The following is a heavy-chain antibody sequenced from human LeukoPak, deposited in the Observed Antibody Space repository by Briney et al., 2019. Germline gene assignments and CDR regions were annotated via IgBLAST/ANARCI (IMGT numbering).Heavy chain of an antibody. CDR1: GGSISSGGYY. V-gene: IGHV4-30-2*01. CDR3: ARLVREKLERKRGFDY. Sequence: PSETLSLTCTVSGGSISSGGYYWSWIRQPPGKGLEWIGYIYHSGSTYYNPSLKSRVTISVDRSKNQFSLKLSSVTAADTAVYYCARLVREKLERKRGFDYWGQGTLVTVSS. J-gene: IGHJ4*02. CDR2: IYHSGST. D-gene: IGHD1-1*01.